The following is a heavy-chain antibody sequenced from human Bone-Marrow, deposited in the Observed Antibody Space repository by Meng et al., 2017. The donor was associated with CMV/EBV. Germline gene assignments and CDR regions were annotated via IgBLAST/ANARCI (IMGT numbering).Heavy chain of an antibody. CDR1: GGSVSSGSYY. D-gene: IGHD4-23*01. V-gene: IGHV4-61*01. CDR2: IYYSGST. CDR3: ARDEVTLIYGMYV. Sequence: SETLSLTCTVSGGSVSSGSYYWSWIRQPPGKGLEWIGYIYYSGSTNYNPSLKSRVTISVDTSKNQFSLKLSSVTAADTAVYYCARDEVTLIYGMYVWGQGTTVTVSS. J-gene: IGHJ6*02.